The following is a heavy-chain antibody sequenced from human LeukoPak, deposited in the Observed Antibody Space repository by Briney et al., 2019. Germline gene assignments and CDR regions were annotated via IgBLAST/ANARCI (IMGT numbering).Heavy chain of an antibody. D-gene: IGHD2-15*01. J-gene: IGHJ4*02. Sequence: GASVKVSCKASGYTFTSYYVHWVRQAPGRGLEWMGIINPSGGSTSYAQKFQGRVTMTRDTSTSTVYMELSSLRSEDTAVHYCAREGNIVVVWGQGTLVTVSS. CDR3: AREGNIVVV. CDR2: INPSGGST. CDR1: GYTFTSYY. V-gene: IGHV1-46*01.